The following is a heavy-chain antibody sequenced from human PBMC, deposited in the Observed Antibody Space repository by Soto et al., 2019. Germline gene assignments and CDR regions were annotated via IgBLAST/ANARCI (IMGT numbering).Heavy chain of an antibody. V-gene: IGHV1-18*04. CDR3: ARDDSGYSYGSSFYYYGMDV. J-gene: IGHJ6*02. CDR2: ISAYNGNT. Sequence: ASVKVSCKASGYTFTSYGISWVRQAPGQGLEWMGWISAYNGNTNYAQKLQGRVTMTTDTSTSTAYMELRSLRSDDTAVYYCARDDSGYSYGSSFYYYGMDVWGQGTTVTVSS. CDR1: GYTFTSYG. D-gene: IGHD5-18*01.